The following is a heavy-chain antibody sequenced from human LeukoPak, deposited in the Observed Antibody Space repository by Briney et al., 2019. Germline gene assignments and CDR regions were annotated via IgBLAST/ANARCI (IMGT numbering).Heavy chain of an antibody. J-gene: IGHJ3*02. V-gene: IGHV1-69*04. D-gene: IGHD2-21*02. CDR2: IIPILGIA. CDR3: ARDDSDAFDI. CDR1: GYTFIDYY. Sequence: ASVKVSCKASGYTFIDYYMHWVRQAPGQGLEWMGRIIPILGIANYAQKFQGRVTITADKSTSTAYMELSSLRSEDTAVYYCARDDSDAFDIWGQGTMVTVSS.